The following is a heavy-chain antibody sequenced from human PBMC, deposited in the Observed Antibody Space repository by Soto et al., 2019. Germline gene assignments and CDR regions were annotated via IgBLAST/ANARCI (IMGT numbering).Heavy chain of an antibody. D-gene: IGHD6-13*01. CDR2: IWNDGNGY. J-gene: IGHJ6*02. CDR1: GFTFNNYC. CDR3: ARRQISPPTRGAASARGGMDV. V-gene: IGHV3-33*01. Sequence: GGSLILSCAASGFTFNNYCMHWVRQAPGKGLEWVAVIWNDGNGYSYASSVKGRFTISRDNSKNTLYLQMSSLRVEDTAVYYCARRQISPPTRGAASARGGMDVWGQGTTVTVSS.